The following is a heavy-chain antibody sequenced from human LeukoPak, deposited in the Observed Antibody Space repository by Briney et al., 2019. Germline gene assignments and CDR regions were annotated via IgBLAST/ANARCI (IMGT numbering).Heavy chain of an antibody. CDR2: IRSKANSYAT. CDR3: AKDSRLMVREIIS. J-gene: IGHJ5*02. V-gene: IGHV3-73*01. Sequence: GGSLRLSCAASGFTFSGSAMHWVRQASGKGLEWVGRIRSKANSYATAYAASVKGRFTISRDNAKNSLYLQMNSLRTEDTAMYYCAKDSRLMVREIISWGQGTLVTVSS. D-gene: IGHD3-10*01. CDR1: GFTFSGSA.